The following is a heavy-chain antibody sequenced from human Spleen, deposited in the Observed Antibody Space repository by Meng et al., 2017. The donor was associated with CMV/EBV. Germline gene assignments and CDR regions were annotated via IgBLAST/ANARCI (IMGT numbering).Heavy chain of an antibody. J-gene: IGHJ4*02. Sequence: GESLKISCAASGFTFSSYSMNWVRQAPGKGLEWVSAISGSSSYIYYADSLKGRFTISRDNAKNSLFLQMNSLRAEDTAVYYCARDGSGYNFDYWGQGTLVTVSS. CDR2: ISGSSSYI. CDR3: ARDGSGYNFDY. CDR1: GFTFSSYS. V-gene: IGHV3-21*01. D-gene: IGHD5-12*01.